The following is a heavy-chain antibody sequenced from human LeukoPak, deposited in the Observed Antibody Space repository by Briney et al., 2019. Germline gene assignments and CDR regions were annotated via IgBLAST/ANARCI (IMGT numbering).Heavy chain of an antibody. J-gene: IGHJ2*01. CDR1: GYTFTSYG. Sequence: ASVKVSCKASGYTFTSYGISWVRQAPGQGLEWMGGISAYNGNTNYAQKLQGRVTMTTDTSTSTAYMELRSLRSDDTAVYYCAREFRASGSYSDWYFDLWGRGTLVTVSS. V-gene: IGHV1-18*01. D-gene: IGHD1-26*01. CDR3: AREFRASGSYSDWYFDL. CDR2: ISAYNGNT.